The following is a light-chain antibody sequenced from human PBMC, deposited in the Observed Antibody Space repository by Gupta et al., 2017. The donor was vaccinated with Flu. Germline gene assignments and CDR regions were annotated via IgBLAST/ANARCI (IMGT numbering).Light chain of an antibody. V-gene: IGLV1-40*01. CDR3: QSYETRLSGYVI. CDR2: GDT. CDR1: SSNIGAGYD. Sequence: QSGLTQPPSVSGAPGQGITISCTGSSSNIGAGYDVNWYQHLQGKPPKLLIYGDTNRPSGGPARFSGSKSGTSASLAITGLQAEDEADYYCQSYETRLSGYVIFGGGTKLTVL. J-gene: IGLJ2*01.